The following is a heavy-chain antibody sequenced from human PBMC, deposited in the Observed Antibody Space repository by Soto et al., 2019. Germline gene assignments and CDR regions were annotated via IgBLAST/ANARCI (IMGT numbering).Heavy chain of an antibody. CDR1: GGAISNRDSW. CDR2: IYHSGST. V-gene: IGHV4-4*02. CDR3: ARVSGRRYCSGTTCAIDS. D-gene: IGHD2-2*01. J-gene: IGHJ4*02. Sequence: QVELQESGPGLVKPSGTLSLTCAVSGGAISNRDSWWTWVLQRPGKGLEWIGEIYHSGSTTYNPSLKSRVTISVDKSANQFSLKLTSVTAADTAVYYCARVSGRRYCSGTTCAIDSWGQGTLVTVSS.